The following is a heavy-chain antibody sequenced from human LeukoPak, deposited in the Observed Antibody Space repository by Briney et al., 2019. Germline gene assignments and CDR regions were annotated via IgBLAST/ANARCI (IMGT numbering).Heavy chain of an antibody. CDR1: GYTFTSYG. D-gene: IGHD2-2*01. CDR3: ARETPYQLLSYYYYYGMDV. Sequence: ASVKVSCKASGYTFTSYGISWVRQAPGQGLEWMGWISAYNGNTNYAQELQGSVTMTTDTSTSTAYMELRSLRSDDTAVYYCARETPYQLLSYYYYYGMDVWGQGTTVTVSS. J-gene: IGHJ6*02. V-gene: IGHV1-18*01. CDR2: ISAYNGNT.